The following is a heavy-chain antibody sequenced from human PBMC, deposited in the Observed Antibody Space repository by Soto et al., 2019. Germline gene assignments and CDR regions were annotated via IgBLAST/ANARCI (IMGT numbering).Heavy chain of an antibody. CDR1: GFTFRSYG. CDR3: ARWGTSSADY. D-gene: IGHD6-6*01. Sequence: GGSLRLSCAASGFTFRSYGMHWVRQAPGKGLEWVAVIWYDGSNKYHADSVKGRFTISRDNSMNTVYLQMNSLRAEDTAVYYCARWGTSSADYWGQGTPVTVSS. V-gene: IGHV3-33*01. J-gene: IGHJ4*02. CDR2: IWYDGSNK.